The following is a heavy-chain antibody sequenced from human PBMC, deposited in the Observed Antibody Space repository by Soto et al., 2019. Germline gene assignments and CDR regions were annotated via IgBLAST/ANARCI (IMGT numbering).Heavy chain of an antibody. D-gene: IGHD3-16*01. Sequence: QEHLIQSGAEVKKPGASVKVSCKASGYTFTESHIHWLRQAPGQGLEWMGWINPNSGGTNSPQKFLGRVTMTSDTSINTAYMELRRLTYDDTAVYYCAKGGRDGYNARGQGTLVTVSS. CDR3: AKGGRDGYNA. J-gene: IGHJ4*02. CDR1: GYTFTESH. V-gene: IGHV1-2*02. CDR2: INPNSGGT.